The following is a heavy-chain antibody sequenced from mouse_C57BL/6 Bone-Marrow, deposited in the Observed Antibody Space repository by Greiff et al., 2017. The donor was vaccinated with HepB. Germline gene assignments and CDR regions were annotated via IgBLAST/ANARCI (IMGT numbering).Heavy chain of an antibody. CDR3: ARYSHLV. CDR1: GYSLPSDY. J-gene: IGHJ2*01. V-gene: IGHV3-8*01. D-gene: IGHD6-1*01. Sequence: EVKLQESGPGLATPSQTLSLTCSVTGYSLPSDYWNWIRKFPGNKLEYMGYISYSGSTYYNPSLKSRISITRDKSKNQYYLQLNSVTTEDTATYYCARYSHLVRGQGTTLTVSS. CDR2: ISYSGST.